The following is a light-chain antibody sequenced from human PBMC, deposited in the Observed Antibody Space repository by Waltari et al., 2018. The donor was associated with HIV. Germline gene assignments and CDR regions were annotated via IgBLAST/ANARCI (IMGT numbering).Light chain of an antibody. V-gene: IGLV2-23*02. J-gene: IGLJ2*01. CDR1: SSDVGTYDL. Sequence: QSALTQPASVSGSPGQSITISCTGASSDVGTYDLVSWYQHLPGKAPKLMIYEVTKRPSGVSNRFSGSQSGNTASRTISGLQTDDEADYYCCTFAGSSTPVVFGGGTKLTVL. CDR2: EVT. CDR3: CTFAGSSTPVV.